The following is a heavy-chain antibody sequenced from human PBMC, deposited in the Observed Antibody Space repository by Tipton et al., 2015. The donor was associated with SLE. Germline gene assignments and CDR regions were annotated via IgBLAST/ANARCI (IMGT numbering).Heavy chain of an antibody. J-gene: IGHJ3*02. V-gene: IGHV3-48*03. CDR1: GFTFSNYE. Sequence: SLRLSCTASGFTFSNYEMNWVRQAPGKGLEWLSYISCSGITKHYADSLKGRLTISRDNAKNSLYLQMNSLRAEDTALYYCAKDTASSGWHAFDIWGQGTMVTVS. CDR3: AKDTASSGWHAFDI. CDR2: ISCSGITK. D-gene: IGHD6-19*01.